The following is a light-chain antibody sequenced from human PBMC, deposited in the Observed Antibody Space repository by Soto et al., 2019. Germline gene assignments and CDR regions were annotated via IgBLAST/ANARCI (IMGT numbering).Light chain of an antibody. J-gene: IGLJ2*01. CDR3: TSYDSSRSYG. Sequence: QSVLTQPASVSGSPGQSITISCTGTSSDVGGYNHVSWYQIHPGKAPKLIIYEVTSRPSGVSYRFSGSKSGNSASLTISGPQAEDEADYFCTSYDSSRSYGLGGGTKLTLL. CDR2: EVT. CDR1: SSDVGGYNH. V-gene: IGLV2-14*01.